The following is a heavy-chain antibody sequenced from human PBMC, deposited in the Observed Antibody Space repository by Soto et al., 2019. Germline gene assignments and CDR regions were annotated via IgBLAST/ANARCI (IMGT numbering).Heavy chain of an antibody. V-gene: IGHV4-4*07. Sequence: SETLSLTCTVSGDSFSNYYCNWVRKSAGKGLEWIGRIYPTGSTTYNPSLKSRLTMSVDTSKNQFSLRLTSMTAADTAVYYCSTGRSEVVPGAMDTWGQGTLVTVSS. CDR2: IYPTGST. J-gene: IGHJ5*02. CDR3: STGRSEVVPGAMDT. D-gene: IGHD2-2*01. CDR1: GDSFSNYY.